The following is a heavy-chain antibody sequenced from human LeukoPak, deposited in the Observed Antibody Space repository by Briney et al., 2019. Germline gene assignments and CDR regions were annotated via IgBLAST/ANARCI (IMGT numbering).Heavy chain of an antibody. CDR3: AKFGVQDTDYYDSSGYYYLYYYGMDV. CDR2: ISGSGGST. Sequence: GGSLRLSCAASGFTFSSYAMSWVRQAPGKGLEWVSAISGSGGSTYYADSVKGRFTISRDNSKNTLYLQMNSPRAEDTAVYYCAKFGVQDTDYYDSSGYYYLYYYGMDVWGQGTTVTVSS. CDR1: GFTFSSYA. D-gene: IGHD3-22*01. V-gene: IGHV3-23*01. J-gene: IGHJ6*02.